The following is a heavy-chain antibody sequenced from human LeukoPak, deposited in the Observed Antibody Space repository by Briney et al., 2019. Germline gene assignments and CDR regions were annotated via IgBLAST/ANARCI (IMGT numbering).Heavy chain of an antibody. D-gene: IGHD2-8*02. J-gene: IGHJ4*02. Sequence: GESLRLSCAASGFTFSTYAINWVRQPPGTGLELVSSISGSATSISYADSANGRFTVSRDNAKNSLYLQMNSLRAEDTAVYYCASRYCTDSNFYSFDYWGQGTLVTVSS. CDR1: GFTFSTYA. V-gene: IGHV3-21*01. CDR3: ASRYCTDSNFYSFDY. CDR2: ISGSATSI.